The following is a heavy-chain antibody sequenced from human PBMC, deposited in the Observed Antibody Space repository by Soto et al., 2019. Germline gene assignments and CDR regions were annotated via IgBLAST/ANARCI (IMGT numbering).Heavy chain of an antibody. CDR2: MNPNSGNT. J-gene: IGHJ6*03. V-gene: IGHV1-8*01. D-gene: IGHD2-15*01. CDR1: GYTFTSYD. CDR3: ARGLNLDCSGGSCYSYYYYYMDV. Sequence: ASVKVSCKASGYTFTSYDINWVRQATGQGLEWMGWMNPNSGNTGYAQKFQGRVTMTRNTSISTAYMELSSLRSEDTAVYYCARGLNLDCSGGSCYSYYYYYMDVWGKGTTVTVSS.